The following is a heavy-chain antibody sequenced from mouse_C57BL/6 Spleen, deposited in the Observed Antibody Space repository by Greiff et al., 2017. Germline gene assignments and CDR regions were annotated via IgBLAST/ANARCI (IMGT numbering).Heavy chain of an antibody. CDR3: ARRGGNSWFAY. J-gene: IGHJ3*01. Sequence: VQLQQSGPELVKPGASVKIPCKASGYTFTDYNMDWVKQSHGKSLEWIGDINPGSGSTNYNEKFKSKATLTVDTSSSTAYMQLSSLTSEDSAVYYCARRGGNSWFAYWGQGTLVTVSA. CDR2: INPGSGST. D-gene: IGHD2-1*01. V-gene: IGHV1-18*01. CDR1: GYTFTDYN.